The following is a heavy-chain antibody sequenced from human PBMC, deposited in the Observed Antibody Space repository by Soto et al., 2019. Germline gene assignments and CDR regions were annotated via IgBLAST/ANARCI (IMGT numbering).Heavy chain of an antibody. Sequence: QVQLVESGGGVVQPERSLRLSCVASGFSLSSNGMHWVRQAPGKGLEWVAVIWYDGSKTYYADCVKGRLTISRDNSKNTLYLQMNSLRAEDTAVYYCARDTGRGWYPGYWGQGTLVAVSS. CDR2: IWYDGSKT. D-gene: IGHD6-19*01. CDR3: ARDTGRGWYPGY. V-gene: IGHV3-33*01. J-gene: IGHJ4*02. CDR1: GFSLSSNG.